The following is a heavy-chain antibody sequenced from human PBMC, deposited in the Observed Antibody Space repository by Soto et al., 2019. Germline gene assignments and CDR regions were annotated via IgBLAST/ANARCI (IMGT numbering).Heavy chain of an antibody. J-gene: IGHJ4*02. CDR3: ARDAIAAAGTNFDY. CDR1: GYTFTSYA. V-gene: IGHV1-3*01. D-gene: IGHD6-13*01. Sequence: ASVKVSCKASGYTFTSYAMHWVRQAPGQRLEWMGWINAGNGNTKYSQKFQGRFTITRDTSASTAYMELGSLRSEDTAVYYCARDAIAAAGTNFDYWGQGTLVTVSS. CDR2: INAGNGNT.